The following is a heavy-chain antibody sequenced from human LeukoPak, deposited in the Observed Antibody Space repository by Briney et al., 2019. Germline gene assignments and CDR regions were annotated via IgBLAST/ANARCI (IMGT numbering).Heavy chain of an antibody. CDR1: GFTFSSYS. J-gene: IGHJ6*02. D-gene: IGHD2/OR15-2a*01. V-gene: IGHV3-48*04. CDR2: ISSCSSTI. Sequence: GGSLRLSCAASGFTFSSYSMNWVRQAPGKGLEWVSYISSCSSTIYYADSVKGRFTISRDNAKNSLYLQMNSLRAEDTAVYYCASLSPRGGYYYGMDVWGQGTTVTVSS. CDR3: ASLSPRGGYYYGMDV.